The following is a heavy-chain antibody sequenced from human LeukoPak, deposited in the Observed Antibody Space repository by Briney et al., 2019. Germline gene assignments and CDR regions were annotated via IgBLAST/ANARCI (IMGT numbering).Heavy chain of an antibody. V-gene: IGHV1-24*01. CDR2: FDPEDGET. CDR3: ATGIYDYVWGSYRTMWSFDY. D-gene: IGHD3-16*02. CDR1: GYTLTELS. Sequence: ASVKVSCKVSGYTLTELSMHWVRQAPGKGLEWMGGFDPEDGETIYAQKFQGRVTMTEDTSTDTAYMELSSLRSEDTAVYYCATGIYDYVWGSYRTMWSFDYWGQGTLVTVSS. J-gene: IGHJ4*02.